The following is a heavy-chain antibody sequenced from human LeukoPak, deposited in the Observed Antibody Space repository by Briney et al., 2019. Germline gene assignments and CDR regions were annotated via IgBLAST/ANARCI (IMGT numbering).Heavy chain of an antibody. CDR1: GGSISSSSYY. V-gene: IGHV4-39*07. CDR3: ARGSYCSSTSCLTLLGYYYYYGMDV. CDR2: IYYSGST. J-gene: IGHJ6*02. Sequence: PSETLSLTCTVSGGSISSSSYYWGWIRQPPGKGLEWIGSIYYSGSTYYNPSLKSRVTISVDTSKNQFSLKLSSVTAADTAVYYCARGSYCSSTSCLTLLGYYYYYGMDVWGQGTTVTVSS. D-gene: IGHD2-2*01.